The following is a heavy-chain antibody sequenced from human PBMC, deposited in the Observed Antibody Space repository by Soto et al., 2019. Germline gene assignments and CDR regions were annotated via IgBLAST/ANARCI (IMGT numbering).Heavy chain of an antibody. CDR2: IYYSGST. V-gene: IGHV4-31*03. J-gene: IGHJ4*02. CDR3: AGNQAGYCSGGSCYFDY. CDR1: GGSISSGGYY. D-gene: IGHD2-15*01. Sequence: SETLSLTCTVSGGSISSGGYYWSWIRQHPGKGLEWIGYIYYSGSTYYNPSLKSRVTISVDTSKNQFSLKLSSVTAADTAVYYCAGNQAGYCSGGSCYFDYWGQGTLVTVSS.